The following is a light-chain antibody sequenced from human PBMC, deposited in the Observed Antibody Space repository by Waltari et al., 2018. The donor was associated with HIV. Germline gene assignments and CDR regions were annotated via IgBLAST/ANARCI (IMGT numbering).Light chain of an antibody. Sequence: QSALTQPASVSGSLGQSITISCIGTSSDIATYNHVSLYQHHPDKAPRLVIYDANNRPSGFPFRFSGSKSGNTASLTISGLQAEDEADYYCASYTITSTLVFGGGTKVTVL. J-gene: IGLJ3*02. V-gene: IGLV2-14*01. CDR1: SSDIATYNH. CDR2: DAN. CDR3: ASYTITSTLV.